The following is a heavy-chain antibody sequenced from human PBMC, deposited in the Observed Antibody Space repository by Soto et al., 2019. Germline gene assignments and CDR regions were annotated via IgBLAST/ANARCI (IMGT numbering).Heavy chain of an antibody. Sequence: EVQLLESGGGLVQPGGSLRLSCAASGFTFSSYAMSWVRQAPGKGLEWVSAISGSGGSTYYADSVKGRFTISRDNSKNTLYVQMNSLRAEDTAVYYCAKADRARAAAAGRRVDYWGQGTLVTVSS. CDR3: AKADRARAAAAGRRVDY. CDR1: GFTFSSYA. CDR2: ISGSGGST. J-gene: IGHJ4*02. V-gene: IGHV3-23*01. D-gene: IGHD6-13*01.